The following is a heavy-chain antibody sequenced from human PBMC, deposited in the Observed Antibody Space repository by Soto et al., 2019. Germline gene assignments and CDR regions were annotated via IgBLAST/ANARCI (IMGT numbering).Heavy chain of an antibody. CDR3: AKDLVRSRVVVVPAATSLDY. V-gene: IGHV3-23*01. CDR1: GFTFSSYA. Sequence: EVQLLESGGGLVQPGGFLRLSCAASGFTFSSYAMSWVRQAPGKGLEWVSAISGSGGSTYYADSVKGRFTISRDNSKNTLYLQMNSLRAEDTAVYYCAKDLVRSRVVVVPAATSLDYWGQGTLVTVSS. J-gene: IGHJ4*02. D-gene: IGHD2-2*01. CDR2: ISGSGGST.